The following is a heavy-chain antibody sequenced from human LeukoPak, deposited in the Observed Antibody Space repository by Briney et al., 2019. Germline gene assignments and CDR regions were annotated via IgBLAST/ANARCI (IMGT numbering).Heavy chain of an antibody. Sequence: SETLSLTRAVYGGSFSGYYWTWIRQPPGKGLEWVGYIYYSGSTNYNPSLKSRLTISVDTSKSQFSLKLSSVTAADTAVYYCARGLLGYSSSWLGVAFDIWGQGTMVSVSS. D-gene: IGHD6-13*01. J-gene: IGHJ3*02. CDR3: ARGLLGYSSSWLGVAFDI. CDR1: GGSFSGYY. V-gene: IGHV4-59*01. CDR2: IYYSGST.